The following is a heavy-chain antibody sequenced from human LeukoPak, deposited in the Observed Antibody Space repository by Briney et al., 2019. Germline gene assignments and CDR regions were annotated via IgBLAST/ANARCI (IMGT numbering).Heavy chain of an antibody. V-gene: IGHV3-7*04. D-gene: IGHD3-22*01. J-gene: IGHJ4*02. CDR3: AGGSGWTTTY. Sequence: GGSLRLSCAASEFTFSKYWMSWVRQAPGKGLEWVGNIKQDGSEKFYVDSVRGRFTISRDNTKNSLYLQMDSVRVEDTAVYYCAGGSGWTTTYWVQGTLVTVSS. CDR1: EFTFSKYW. CDR2: IKQDGSEK.